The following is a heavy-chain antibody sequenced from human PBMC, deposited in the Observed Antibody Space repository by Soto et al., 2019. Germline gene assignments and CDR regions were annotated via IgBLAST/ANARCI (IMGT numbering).Heavy chain of an antibody. CDR1: GYTFTSYG. V-gene: IGHV1-18*01. D-gene: IGHD2-15*01. CDR3: ARAEGSCSGGSCYFDSAFDI. CDR2: ISAYNGNT. J-gene: IGHJ3*02. Sequence: QVQLVQSGAEVKKPGASVKVSCKASGYTFTSYGISWVRQAPGQGLEWMGWISAYNGNTNYGQKRQGRVTMTTDTSTSTAYMELRSVRSDDTAVYYCARAEGSCSGGSCYFDSAFDIWGQGTMVTVSS.